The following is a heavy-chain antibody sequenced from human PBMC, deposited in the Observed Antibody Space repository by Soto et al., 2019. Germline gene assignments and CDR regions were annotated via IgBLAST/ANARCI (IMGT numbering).Heavy chain of an antibody. CDR2: IYHSVST. D-gene: IGHD2-21*01. CDR1: GGSIRSGASS. V-gene: IGHV4-30-2*01. J-gene: IGHJ5*02. CDR3: ARIPGP. Sequence: SETLSLTCAVSGGSIRSGASSWSRIRQPPGKGLEWIGYIYHSVSTYYNPSLKSRVTISVDRSKNQFSLKLSSVTAADTAVYFCARIPGPWGQGTLVTVS.